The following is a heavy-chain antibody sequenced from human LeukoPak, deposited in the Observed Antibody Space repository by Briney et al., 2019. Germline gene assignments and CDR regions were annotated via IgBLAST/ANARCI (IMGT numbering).Heavy chain of an antibody. Sequence: GGSLRLSCSASGFIFSNYDMHWVRQAPGKGLEYVSAINNNGGRTYYADSVKGRFTVSRDSPKNTLYLQMSSLRAEDTAVYYCVKMYDGYWGQGTLVTVSS. V-gene: IGHV3-64D*06. CDR2: INNNGGRT. D-gene: IGHD3-3*01. CDR3: VKMYDGY. J-gene: IGHJ4*02. CDR1: GFIFSNYD.